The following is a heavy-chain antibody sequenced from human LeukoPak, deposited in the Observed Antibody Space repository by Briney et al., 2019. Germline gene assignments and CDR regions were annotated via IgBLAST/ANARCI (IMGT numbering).Heavy chain of an antibody. J-gene: IGHJ5*02. CDR2: INSNSGGT. CDR1: GYTFTGYY. V-gene: IGHV1-2*06. D-gene: IGHD1-26*01. Sequence: GASVKVSCKASGYTFTGYYIHWVRQAPGQGLEWVGRINSNSGGTEYEPSFQGRVTMTRDTSISTAYVEVSTLISDDTAVYYCARDRVVGATGFDPWGQGTLVTVSS. CDR3: ARDRVVGATGFDP.